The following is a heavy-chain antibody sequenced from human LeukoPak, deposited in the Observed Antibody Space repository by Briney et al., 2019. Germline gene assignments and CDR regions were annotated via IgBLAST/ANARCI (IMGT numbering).Heavy chain of an antibody. V-gene: IGHV3-23*01. D-gene: IGHD1-26*01. CDR1: GFTFSSYA. J-gene: IGHJ3*02. CDR2: ISGSGGST. Sequence: GGSLRLSCAASGFTFSSYAMSWVRQAPGKGLEWVSAISGSGGSTYHADSVKGRFTISRDNSKNTLYLQMNSLRAEDTAVYYCAKDDSGSYYGAFDTWGQGTMVTVSS. CDR3: AKDDSGSYYGAFDT.